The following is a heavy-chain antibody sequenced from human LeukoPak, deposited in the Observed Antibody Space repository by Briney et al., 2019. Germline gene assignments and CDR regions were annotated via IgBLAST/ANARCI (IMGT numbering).Heavy chain of an antibody. CDR3: ARDGVLRYFDWLDRGNWFDP. J-gene: IGHJ5*02. V-gene: IGHV3-NL1*01. CDR2: ISNSGRI. CDR1: GFTFSAYA. Sequence: PGGSVRLSCATSGFTFSAYAFSWVRQAPGKGLEWVADISNSGRIHYADSVKGRFTISRDNSKNTLYLQMNSLRAEDTAVYYCARDGVLRYFDWLDRGNWFDPWGQGTLVTVSS. D-gene: IGHD3-9*01.